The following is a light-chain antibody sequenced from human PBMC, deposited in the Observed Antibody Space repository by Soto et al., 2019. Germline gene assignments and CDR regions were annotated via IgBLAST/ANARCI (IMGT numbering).Light chain of an antibody. Sequence: DIPMTQSPSSLSASVGDRVTIACRASQSVSTYVNWYQQKPGKAPQLLIYAASSLQTGVPSRFSGSGSGTDFTLTTSSLQPEHSATFYCQQSYRSPHAFGPRTKVHI. J-gene: IGKJ3*01. CDR2: AAS. CDR1: QSVSTY. V-gene: IGKV1-39*01. CDR3: QQSYRSPHA.